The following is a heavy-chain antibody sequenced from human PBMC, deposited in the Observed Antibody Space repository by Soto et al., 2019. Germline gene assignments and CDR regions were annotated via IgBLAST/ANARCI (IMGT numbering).Heavy chain of an antibody. D-gene: IGHD3-3*01. CDR3: ARLYLGVVGPSLI. J-gene: IGHJ3*02. CDR2: IYPGDSDT. Sequence: LGESLKISCKGSGYSFTSYWIGWVRQMPGKGLEWMGIIYPGDSDTRYSPSFQGQVTISADKSISTAYPQWSSLKASDTAMYYCARLYLGVVGPSLIWGQGTMVTVSS. V-gene: IGHV5-51*01. CDR1: GYSFTSYW.